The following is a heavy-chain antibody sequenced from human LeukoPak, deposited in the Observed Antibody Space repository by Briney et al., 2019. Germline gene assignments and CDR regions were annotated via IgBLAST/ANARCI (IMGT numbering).Heavy chain of an antibody. J-gene: IGHJ4*02. CDR3: ARKGQFLEWLTFDY. CDR2: INHSGST. Sequence: PSETLSLTCAVYGGSFSGYYWSWIRQPPGKGLEWIGEINHSGSTNYNPSLKSRVTISVDTSKNQFSLKLSSATAADTAVYYCARKGQFLEWLTFDYWGQGTLVTVSS. V-gene: IGHV4-34*01. D-gene: IGHD3-3*01. CDR1: GGSFSGYY.